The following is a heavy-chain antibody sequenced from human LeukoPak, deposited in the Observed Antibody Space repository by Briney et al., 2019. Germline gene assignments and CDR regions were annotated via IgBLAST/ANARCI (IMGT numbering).Heavy chain of an antibody. J-gene: IGHJ4*02. Sequence: GGSLRLSCAASGFTFSSYSMNWVRQAPGKGLEWVSYISSSSSTIYYADSVKGRFTISRDNAKNSLYLQMNSLRAEDTAVYYCASGAKGGYGSGSYPLFDYWGQGTLVTVSS. D-gene: IGHD3-10*01. CDR1: GFTFSSYS. CDR2: ISSSSSTI. CDR3: ASGAKGGYGSGSYPLFDY. V-gene: IGHV3-48*04.